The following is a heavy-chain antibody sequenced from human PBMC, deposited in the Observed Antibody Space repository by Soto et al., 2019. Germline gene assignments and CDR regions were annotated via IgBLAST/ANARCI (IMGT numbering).Heavy chain of an antibody. CDR2: ISNDGRGK. V-gene: IGHV3-30*02. Sequence: GGSLRLSCAASGFSFSIYGMHWVRQAPGKGLEYVAVISNDGRGKYYADSVKGRFTISRDNSKNTLYLQMSSLRAEDTAVYYCVKGDIVVVPASNWFDPWGQGTLVTVS. CDR1: GFSFSIYG. D-gene: IGHD2-2*01. J-gene: IGHJ5*02. CDR3: VKGDIVVVPASNWFDP.